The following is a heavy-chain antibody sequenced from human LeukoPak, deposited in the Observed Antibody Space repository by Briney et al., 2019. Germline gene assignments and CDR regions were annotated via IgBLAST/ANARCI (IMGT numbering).Heavy chain of an antibody. D-gene: IGHD2-15*01. CDR3: ARVGIVVVVAATPAWFDP. CDR1: GGSFSGYY. J-gene: IGHJ5*02. CDR2: INHSGST. V-gene: IGHV4-34*01. Sequence: TPSETLSLTCAVYGGSFSGYYWSWIRQPPGKGLELIGEINHSGSTNYNPSLKSRVTIPLDTSKNQFSLKLSSVTAADTAVYYCARVGIVVVVAATPAWFDPWGQGTLVTVSS.